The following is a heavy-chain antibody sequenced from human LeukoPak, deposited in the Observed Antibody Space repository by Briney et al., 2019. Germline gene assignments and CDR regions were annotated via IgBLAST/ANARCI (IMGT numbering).Heavy chain of an antibody. Sequence: GGSLRLSCAASGFTFSSFWMHWVRQVPGKGLVWVSRINSDGSVTSYVDSVKGRFTISRDTAQDTVYLQMNSLRAEDTAVYYCASTFRITGTTYYYWGQGALVTVSS. CDR2: INSDGSVT. CDR3: ASTFRITGTTYYY. J-gene: IGHJ4*02. D-gene: IGHD1-20*01. V-gene: IGHV3-74*01. CDR1: GFTFSSFW.